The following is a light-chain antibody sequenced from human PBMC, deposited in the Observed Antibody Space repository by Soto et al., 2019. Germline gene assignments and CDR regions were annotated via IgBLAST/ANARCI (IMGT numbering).Light chain of an antibody. J-gene: IGKJ1*01. CDR3: QQY. CDR1: QSISSQ. V-gene: IGKV1-5*03. CDR2: KAS. Sequence: QMTQFPSTLTASAADRVTIACRASQSISSQLAWFQQRPGRAPKFLIYKASSLKNGVPLRFSGSGSGTQGTLTKSSLQPDDFANYYLQQYIGRGSKVDIK.